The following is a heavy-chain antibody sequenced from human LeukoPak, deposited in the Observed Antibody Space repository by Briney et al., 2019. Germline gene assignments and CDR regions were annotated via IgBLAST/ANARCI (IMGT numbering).Heavy chain of an antibody. D-gene: IGHD3-10*01. Sequence: EASVKVSCKASGYTFTSYGISWVRQAPGQGLEWMGWISAYNGNTNYAQKLQGRVTMTTDTSTSTAYMELRSLRSDDTAVYYCARDPNGSGSYTTDYWGQGTLVTVSS. J-gene: IGHJ4*02. CDR1: GYTFTSYG. CDR3: ARDPNGSGSYTTDY. V-gene: IGHV1-18*01. CDR2: ISAYNGNT.